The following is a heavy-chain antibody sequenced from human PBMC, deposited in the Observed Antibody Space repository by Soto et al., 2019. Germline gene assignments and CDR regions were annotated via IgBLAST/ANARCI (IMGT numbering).Heavy chain of an antibody. J-gene: IGHJ4*02. V-gene: IGHV3-33*01. CDR1: GFTFSSYG. CDR2: IWYDGSNK. CDR3: ARKGPYYDSSGYLDFDF. Sequence: QVQLVESGGGVVQPGRSLRLSCAASGFTFSSYGMHWVRQAPGKGLEWVAVIWYDGSNKYYADSVKGRFTISRDNSKNTLYLQMNSLRAEDMAVYYCARKGPYYDSSGYLDFDFWGQGTLVTVSS. D-gene: IGHD3-22*01.